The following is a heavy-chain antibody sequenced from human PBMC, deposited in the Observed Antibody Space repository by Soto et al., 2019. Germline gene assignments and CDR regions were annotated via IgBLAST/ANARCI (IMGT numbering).Heavy chain of an antibody. V-gene: IGHV3-23*01. CDR3: AKVPFFGVVPGVLSFEY. D-gene: IGHD3-3*01. J-gene: IGHJ4*02. CDR1: GFTLSSSA. CDR2: ISSSGGST. Sequence: LRLSRTSSGFTLSSSAMSWVRQAPGKGLEWVSAISSSGGSTKYADSVKGRFTISRDNSKNTLYQQMNSLRAEDTAVYYCAKVPFFGVVPGVLSFEYWCQGSMVTVSA.